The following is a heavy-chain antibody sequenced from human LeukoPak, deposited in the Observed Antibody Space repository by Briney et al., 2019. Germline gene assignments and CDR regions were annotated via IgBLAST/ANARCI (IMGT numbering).Heavy chain of an antibody. D-gene: IGHD2-21*02. Sequence: GGSLRLSCAASGFTFGTYGMAWVRQAPGKGLEWVSSISSSGGGTYYGDSVKGRFTISRDNYKNTLYLQMNSLRDEDTALYYCAKEAHVAVTTYDYWGQGTLVTVSS. V-gene: IGHV3-23*01. CDR2: ISSSGGGT. CDR3: AKEAHVAVTTYDY. CDR1: GFTFGTYG. J-gene: IGHJ4*02.